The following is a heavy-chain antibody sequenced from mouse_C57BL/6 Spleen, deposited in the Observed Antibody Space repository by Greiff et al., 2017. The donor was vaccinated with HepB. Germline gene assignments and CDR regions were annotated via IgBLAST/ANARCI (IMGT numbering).Heavy chain of an antibody. J-gene: IGHJ2*01. D-gene: IGHD1-1*01. CDR3: ARRSYYYGRGYFDY. V-gene: IGHV1-69*01. CDR1: GYTFTSYW. Sequence: VQLQQSGAELVMPGASVKLSCKASGYTFTSYWMHWVKQRPGQGLEWIGEIDPSDSYTNYNQKFKGKSTLTVDKSSSTAYMQLSSLTSEDSAVYYWARRSYYYGRGYFDYWGQSTTLTVSS. CDR2: IDPSDSYT.